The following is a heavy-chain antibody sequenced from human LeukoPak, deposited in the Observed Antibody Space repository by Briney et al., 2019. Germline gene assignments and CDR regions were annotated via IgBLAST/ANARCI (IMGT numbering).Heavy chain of an antibody. CDR1: GGSFSGYY. Sequence: SETLSLTCAVYGGSFSGYYWSWIRQPPGKGLEWIGEINHSGSTNYNPSLKSRVTISVDASKNQFSLKLGSVTAADTAVYYCARGRTPLYYYGSGSFYDYWGQGTLVTVSS. CDR3: ARGRTPLYYYGSGSFYDY. J-gene: IGHJ4*02. V-gene: IGHV4-34*01. CDR2: INHSGST. D-gene: IGHD3-10*01.